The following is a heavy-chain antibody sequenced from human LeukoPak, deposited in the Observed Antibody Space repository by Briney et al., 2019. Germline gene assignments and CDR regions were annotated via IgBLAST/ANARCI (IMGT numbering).Heavy chain of an antibody. CDR3: ASLDTAMATDAFDI. V-gene: IGHV1-18*01. J-gene: IGHJ3*02. CDR2: ISACNGNT. Sequence: AASVKVSCKASGYTFTSYGISWVRQAPGQGLEWMGWISACNGNTNYAQKLQGRVTMTTDTSTSTAYMELRSLRSDDTAVYYCASLDTAMATDAFDIWGQGTMVTVSS. CDR1: GYTFTSYG. D-gene: IGHD5-18*01.